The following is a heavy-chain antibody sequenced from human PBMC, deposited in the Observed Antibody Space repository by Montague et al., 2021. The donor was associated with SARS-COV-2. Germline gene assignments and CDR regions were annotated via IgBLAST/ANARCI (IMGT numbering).Heavy chain of an antibody. V-gene: IGHV4-34*01. J-gene: IGHJ4*02. Sequence: SETLSLTCAVSGGSFSAYYWSWIRQPPGQGLEWIGESNHSGSTNYNPSLRSRVTISSDTSKNQFSLNLNSVTAADTAVYFCVVVVPAMSPRLDYWGQGTLVTVSS. CDR3: VVVVPAMSPRLDY. CDR2: SNHSGST. CDR1: GGSFSAYY. D-gene: IGHD2-21*02.